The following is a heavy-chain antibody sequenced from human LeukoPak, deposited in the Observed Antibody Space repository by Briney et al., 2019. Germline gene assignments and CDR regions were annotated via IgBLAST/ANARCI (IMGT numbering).Heavy chain of an antibody. CDR3: ARAHGSDAFDI. J-gene: IGHJ3*02. V-gene: IGHV4-30-4*01. Sequence: SETLSLTCTVSGGSISSGDYYRSWIRQPPGKGLEWIGYIYYSGSTYYNPSLKSRVTISVDTSKNQFSLKLSSVTAADTAVYYCARAHGSDAFDIWGQGTMVTVSS. CDR1: GGSISSGDYY. CDR2: IYYSGST.